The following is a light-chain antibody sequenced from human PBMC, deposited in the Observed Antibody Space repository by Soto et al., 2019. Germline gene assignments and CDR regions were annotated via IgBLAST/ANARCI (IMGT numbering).Light chain of an antibody. CDR2: GNS. Sequence: QAVVTQPPSVSGAPGQRVTISCTRTSSNIGAGYDVHWYQQLPGTAPKLLIYGNSNRPSGVPDRFSGSKSGTSASLAITGRQAEDEADYYCQSYDSSLSGSVVFGGGTKLTVL. J-gene: IGLJ2*01. CDR3: QSYDSSLSGSVV. CDR1: SSNIGAGYD. V-gene: IGLV1-40*01.